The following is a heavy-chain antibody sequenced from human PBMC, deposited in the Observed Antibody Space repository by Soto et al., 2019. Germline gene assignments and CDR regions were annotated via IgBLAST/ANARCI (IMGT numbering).Heavy chain of an antibody. CDR1: GYTFTSYG. CDR2: ISAYNGNT. J-gene: IGHJ3*02. D-gene: IGHD6-19*01. V-gene: IGHV1-18*01. CDR3: ARRGQWLDAYDAFDI. Sequence: ASVKVSCKASGYTFTSYGISWVRQAPGQGLEWMGWISAYNGNTNYAQKLQGRVTMTTDTSTSTAYMELRSLRTDDTAVYYCARRGQWLDAYDAFDIWGQGTMVTVSS.